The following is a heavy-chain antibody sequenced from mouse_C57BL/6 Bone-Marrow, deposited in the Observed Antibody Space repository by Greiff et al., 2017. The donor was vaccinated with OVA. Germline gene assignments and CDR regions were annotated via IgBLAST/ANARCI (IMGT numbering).Heavy chain of an antibody. J-gene: IGHJ3*01. CDR1: GFTFSSYG. D-gene: IGHD2-10*02. V-gene: IGHV5-6*01. CDR2: ISSGGSYT. CDR3: ARQKPSRGFAY. Sequence: EVKLIESGGDLVKPGGSLKLSCAASGFTFSSYGMSWVRQTPDKRLEWVATISSGGSYTYYPDSVKGRFTISRDNAKNTLYLQMSSLKSEDTAMYYCARQKPSRGFAYWGQGTLVTVSA.